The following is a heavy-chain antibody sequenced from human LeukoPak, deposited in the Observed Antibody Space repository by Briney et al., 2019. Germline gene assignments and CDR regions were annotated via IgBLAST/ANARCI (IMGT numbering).Heavy chain of an antibody. Sequence: GGSLRLSCAASGFTVSSDYMSWVRQAPGKGLEWVSVIYSGGSTYYADSVKGRFTISRDKSKNTVYLQMNSLRFEDTAMYYCARNSFDPWGQGTLVTVSS. J-gene: IGHJ5*02. CDR1: GFTVSSDY. CDR2: IYSGGST. V-gene: IGHV3-53*05. CDR3: ARNSFDP.